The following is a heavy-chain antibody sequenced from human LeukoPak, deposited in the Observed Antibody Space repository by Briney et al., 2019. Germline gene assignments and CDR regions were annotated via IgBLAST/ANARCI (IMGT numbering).Heavy chain of an antibody. CDR3: ARGYGSGTYYYYYGMDV. CDR2: IYYSGST. CDR1: GGSISSYY. Sequence: PSETLSLTCTVSGGSISSYYWSWIRQPPGKGLEWIGYIYYSGSTNYNPSLKSRVTISVDTSKNQFSLKLSSVTAADTAVYYCARGYGSGTYYYYYGMDVWGQGTLVTVSS. D-gene: IGHD3-10*01. V-gene: IGHV4-59*08. J-gene: IGHJ6*02.